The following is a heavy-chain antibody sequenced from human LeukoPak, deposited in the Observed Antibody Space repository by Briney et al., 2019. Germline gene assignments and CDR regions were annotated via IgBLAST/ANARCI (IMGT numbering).Heavy chain of an antibody. CDR1: EFTFSSYA. Sequence: GGSLRLSCAASEFTFSSYAMHWVRQAPGKGLEWVAVISYDGSNKYYADSVKGRFTISRDNSKNTLYLQMNSLRAEDTAVYYCARDPFSDSSGYYFDYWGQGTLVTVSS. D-gene: IGHD3-22*01. CDR3: ARDPFSDSSGYYFDY. J-gene: IGHJ4*02. V-gene: IGHV3-30*04. CDR2: ISYDGSNK.